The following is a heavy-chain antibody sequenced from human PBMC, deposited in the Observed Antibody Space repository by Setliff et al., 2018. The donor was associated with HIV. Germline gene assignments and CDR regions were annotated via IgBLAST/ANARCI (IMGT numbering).Heavy chain of an antibody. J-gene: IGHJ4*02. Sequence: GESLKISCAASGFTFSNSWMNWVRQAPGKGLVWVSRINSDGSSTTYADSVKGRFTISRDNAKNTLYLQMNSLRAEDTAVYYCASSGSYGYWGQGTLVTV. CDR1: GFTFSNSW. V-gene: IGHV3-74*01. CDR3: ASSGSYGY. D-gene: IGHD1-26*01. CDR2: INSDGSST.